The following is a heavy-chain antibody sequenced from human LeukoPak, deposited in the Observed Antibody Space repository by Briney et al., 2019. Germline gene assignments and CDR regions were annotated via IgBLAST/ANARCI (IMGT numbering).Heavy chain of an antibody. Sequence: ASVKVSCKASGGTFSSYAISWVRQAPGQGLEWMGWINPNSGGTNYAQKFQGRVTMTRDTSISTAYMELSRLRSDDTAVYYCARAQFYVWGTPSDYWGQGTLVTVSS. CDR3: ARAQFYVWGTPSDY. D-gene: IGHD3-16*01. J-gene: IGHJ4*02. V-gene: IGHV1-2*02. CDR2: INPNSGGT. CDR1: GGTFSSYA.